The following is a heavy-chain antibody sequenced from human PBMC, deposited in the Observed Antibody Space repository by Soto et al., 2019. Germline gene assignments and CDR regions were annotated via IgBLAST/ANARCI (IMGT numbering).Heavy chain of an antibody. D-gene: IGHD2-2*01. CDR1: GFTFSSYS. CDR3: ARVAEDIVVVPAASRMGYYYYYGMDV. J-gene: IGHJ6*02. Sequence: GGSLRLSCAASGFTFSSYSMNWVRQAPGKGLEWVSSISSSSSYIYYADSVKGRFTISRDNAKNSLYLQMNSLRAEDTAVYYCARVAEDIVVVPAASRMGYYYYYGMDVWGQGATVTVSS. CDR2: ISSSSSYI. V-gene: IGHV3-21*01.